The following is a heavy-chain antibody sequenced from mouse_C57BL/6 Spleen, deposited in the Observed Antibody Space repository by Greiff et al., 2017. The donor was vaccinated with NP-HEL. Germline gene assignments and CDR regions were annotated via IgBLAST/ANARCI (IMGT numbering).Heavy chain of an antibody. J-gene: IGHJ3*01. V-gene: IGHV1-62-2*01. CDR3: ARHEGGYYGSFWFAY. CDR1: GYTFTEYT. CDR2: FYPGSGSI. D-gene: IGHD1-1*01. Sequence: QVQLKQSGAELVKPGASVKLSCKASGYTFTEYTIHWVKQRPGQGLEWIGWFYPGSGSIKYNEKFKDKATLTADKSSSTVYMELSILTSDDSAVYFCARHEGGYYGSFWFAYWGQGTLVTVSA.